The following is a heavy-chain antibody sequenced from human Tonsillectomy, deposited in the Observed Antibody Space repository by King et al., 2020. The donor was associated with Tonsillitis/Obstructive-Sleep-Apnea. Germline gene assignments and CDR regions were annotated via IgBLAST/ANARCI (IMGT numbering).Heavy chain of an antibody. J-gene: IGHJ4*02. CDR1: GFTFSSYG. Sequence: QLVQSGGHVVQPGRSLRLSCAASGFTFSSYGMHWVREAPGKGLEWVAVIWYDGSKKYCGEFVKVRFTVSRDNSKNTLFLKLNSLRAEDTGVYYCARARYVTSIAARPADFWGQGTLVTVSS. D-gene: IGHD6-6*01. CDR3: ARARYVTSIAARPADF. V-gene: IGHV3-33*01. CDR2: IWYDGSKK.